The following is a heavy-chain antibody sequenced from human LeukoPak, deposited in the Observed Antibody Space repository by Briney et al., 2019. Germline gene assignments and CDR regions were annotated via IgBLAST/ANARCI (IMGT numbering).Heavy chain of an antibody. Sequence: GASLRLSCAASGFTFSSYSMNWVRQAPGKGLEWVANIKQDGSEKYYVDSVKGRFTISRDNAKNSLYLQMNSLRAEDTAVYYCARDRRYYYDSTGFDYYMDVWGKGTTVTVSS. CDR3: ARDRRYYYDSTGFDYYMDV. J-gene: IGHJ6*03. CDR1: GFTFSSYS. CDR2: IKQDGSEK. V-gene: IGHV3-7*01. D-gene: IGHD3-22*01.